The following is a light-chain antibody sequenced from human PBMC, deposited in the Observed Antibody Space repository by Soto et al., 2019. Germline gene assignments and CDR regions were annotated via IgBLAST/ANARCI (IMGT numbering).Light chain of an antibody. J-gene: IGKJ3*01. Sequence: EIVMTQSPATLSVSPGEGATLSCRASQNVRNNWLAWYQQKSGQAPRLLIYDASTRATGIPARFSGSGSGTEFTLTIHSLQSEALAVYFCQQYSGWPLTFGPGTKVDI. CDR3: QQYSGWPLT. CDR1: QNVRNN. V-gene: IGKV3-15*01. CDR2: DAS.